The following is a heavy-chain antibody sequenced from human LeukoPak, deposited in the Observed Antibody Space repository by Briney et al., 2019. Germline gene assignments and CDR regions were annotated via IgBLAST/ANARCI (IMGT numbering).Heavy chain of an antibody. CDR2: ISYDGSNK. D-gene: IGHD3-3*01. CDR1: GFTFSSYG. V-gene: IGHV3-30*03. J-gene: IGHJ4*02. Sequence: GGSLRLSCAASGFTFSSYGMHWVRQAPGKGLEWVAVISYDGSNKYYADSVKGRFTISRDNSKNTLYLQMNSLRAEDTAVYYCAREALGRTIFGVVIIRGGGHFDYWGQGTLVTVSS. CDR3: AREALGRTIFGVVIIRGGGHFDY.